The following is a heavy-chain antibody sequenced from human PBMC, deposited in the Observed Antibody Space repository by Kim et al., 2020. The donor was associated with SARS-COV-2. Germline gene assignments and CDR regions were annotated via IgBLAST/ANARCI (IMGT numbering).Heavy chain of an antibody. CDR3: AREVHDSSGYYSLGFDY. CDR1: GGSISSSSYY. J-gene: IGHJ4*02. Sequence: SETLSLTCTVSGGSISSSSYYWGWIRQPPGKGLEWIGSIYYSGSTYYNPSLKSRVTISVDTSKNQFSLKLSSVTAADTAVYYCAREVHDSSGYYSLGFDYWGQGTLVTVSS. V-gene: IGHV4-39*07. CDR2: IYYSGST. D-gene: IGHD3-22*01.